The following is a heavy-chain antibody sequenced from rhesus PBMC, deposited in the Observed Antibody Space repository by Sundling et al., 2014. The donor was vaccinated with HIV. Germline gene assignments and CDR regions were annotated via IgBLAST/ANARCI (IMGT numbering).Heavy chain of an antibody. J-gene: IGHJ4*01. D-gene: IGHD3-28*01. Sequence: QVQLQESGPGLVKPSETLSLTCAVSGYSISSGYGWSWIRQPPGKGLEWIGYIGGSSGNTKYNPSLKSRVTISKDTSKNQFSLKLSSVTAADSAVYYCARRRYDSGYYRLDYWGQGVLVTVSS. CDR2: IGGSSGNT. V-gene: IGHV4-127*01. CDR1: GYSISSGYG. CDR3: ARRRYDSGYYRLDY.